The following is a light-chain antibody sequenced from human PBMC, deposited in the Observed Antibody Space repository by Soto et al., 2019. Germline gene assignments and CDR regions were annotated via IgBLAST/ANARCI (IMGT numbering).Light chain of an antibody. CDR1: QILVYSDGNIY. J-gene: IGKJ1*01. Sequence: DVVMTQSPLSLPVTLGQPASISCRSSQILVYSDGNIYLNWFQQRPGQSPRRLIYMVSNRDSGVPDRFSGSGSGTDFTLKISRVEAEDVGVYYCMQGTQWPWTFGQGTMVEIK. CDR3: MQGTQWPWT. CDR2: MVS. V-gene: IGKV2-30*01.